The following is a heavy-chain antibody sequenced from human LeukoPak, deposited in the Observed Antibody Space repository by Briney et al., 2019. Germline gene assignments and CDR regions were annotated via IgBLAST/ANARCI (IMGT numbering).Heavy chain of an antibody. CDR3: VTGSLKYYFDY. D-gene: IGHD1-26*01. V-gene: IGHV4-38-2*02. CDR1: GYSISSGYY. Sequence: SETLSLTCTVSGYSISSGYYWGWIRQPPGKGLEWIGSIYHSGSTYYNPSLKSRVTISVDTSKNQFSLKLSSVTAADTAVYYCVTGSLKYYFDYWGQGTLVTVSS. CDR2: IYHSGST. J-gene: IGHJ4*02.